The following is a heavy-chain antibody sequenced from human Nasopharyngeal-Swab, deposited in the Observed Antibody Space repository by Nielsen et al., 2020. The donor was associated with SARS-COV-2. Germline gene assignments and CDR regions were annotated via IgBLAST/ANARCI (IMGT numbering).Heavy chain of an antibody. CDR3: ATAPPMVVTPPWWFDH. CDR1: GYTLTELS. V-gene: IGHV1-24*01. J-gene: IGHJ5*02. Sequence: ASVKVSCKVSGYTLTELSMHWVRQAPGKGLEWMGGFDPEDGETIYAQKFQGKVTMTEDTSTDTAYMELSSLRSEDTAVYYCATAPPMVVTPPWWFDHWGQGTLVTVSS. CDR2: FDPEDGET. D-gene: IGHD4-23*01.